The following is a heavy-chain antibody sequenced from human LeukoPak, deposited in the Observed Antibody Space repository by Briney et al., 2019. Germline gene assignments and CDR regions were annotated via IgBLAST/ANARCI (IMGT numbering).Heavy chain of an antibody. CDR1: GGSFSGYY. D-gene: IGHD2-15*01. V-gene: IGHV4-34*01. Sequence: PSETLSLTYAVYGGSFSGYYWRWIRQPPGKGLEWIGEINHSGSTNYNPSLKSRVTISVDTSKNQFSLKLSSVTAADTAVYYCASQVVAATQGLYYFDYWGQGTLVTVSS. J-gene: IGHJ4*02. CDR3: ASQVVAATQGLYYFDY. CDR2: INHSGST.